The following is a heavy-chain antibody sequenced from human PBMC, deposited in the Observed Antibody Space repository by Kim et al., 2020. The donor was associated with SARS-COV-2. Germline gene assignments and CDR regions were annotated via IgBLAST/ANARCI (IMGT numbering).Heavy chain of an antibody. CDR1: GFTFSGYA. CDR3: VKDPSRSSPFFFDF. CDR2: VITGGVST. D-gene: IGHD3-16*02. V-gene: IGHV3-23*01. Sequence: GGSLRLSCAASGFTFSGYAMSWVRQAPGKGLEWVSTVITGGVSTYYADSVKGRFTISRDNSKNTLYLQMTSLRVEDTALYYCVKDPSRSSPFFFDFWGQGTLVTVSS. J-gene: IGHJ4*02.